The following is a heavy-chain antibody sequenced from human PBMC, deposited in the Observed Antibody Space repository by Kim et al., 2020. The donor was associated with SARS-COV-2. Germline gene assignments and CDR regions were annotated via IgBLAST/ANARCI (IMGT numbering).Heavy chain of an antibody. D-gene: IGHD6-13*01. CDR3: ARLSVAAAGPRRYYYYGMDV. V-gene: IGHV5-51*01. CDR1: GYSFTSYW. Sequence: GESLKISCKGSGYSFTSYWIGWVRQMPGKGLEWMGIIYPGDSDTRYSPSFQGQVTISADKSISTAYLQWSSLKASDTAMYYCARLSVAAAGPRRYYYYGMDVWGQGTTVTVSS. J-gene: IGHJ6*02. CDR2: IYPGDSDT.